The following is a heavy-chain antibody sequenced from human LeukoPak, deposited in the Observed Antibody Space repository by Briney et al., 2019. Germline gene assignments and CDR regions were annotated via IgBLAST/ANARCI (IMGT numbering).Heavy chain of an antibody. CDR2: INWSGGST. J-gene: IGHJ4*02. Sequence: PGGSLRLSCTASGFAFAEHGTSWVRQVPGKGLEWVSGINWSGGSTGYADPLRGRFTISRDNAKNSLYLQMDSLRAEDTALYYCARAPITSPFYFDYWGQGTLVTVSS. CDR1: GFAFAEHG. CDR3: ARAPITSPFYFDY. D-gene: IGHD2-2*01. V-gene: IGHV3-20*04.